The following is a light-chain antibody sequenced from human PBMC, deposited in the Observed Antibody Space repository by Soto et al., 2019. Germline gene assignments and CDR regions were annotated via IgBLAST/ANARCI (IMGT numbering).Light chain of an antibody. Sequence: QSALTQPASVSGSPGQSIAISCTGTSSDVGAYDYVSWYQQHPGKAPKLMIYDVSNRPSGVSNRFSGSKSGNTASLTISGLQAEDEADYFCCSYTPSDVYVFGPGTKVTVL. CDR2: DVS. CDR1: SSDVGAYDY. J-gene: IGLJ1*01. V-gene: IGLV2-14*03. CDR3: CSYTPSDVYV.